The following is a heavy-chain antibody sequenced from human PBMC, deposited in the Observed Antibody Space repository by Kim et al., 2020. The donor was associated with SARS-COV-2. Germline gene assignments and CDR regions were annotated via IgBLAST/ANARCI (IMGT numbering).Heavy chain of an antibody. D-gene: IGHD3-10*01. Sequence: NPSLKSRVTISVDTSKNQFSLKLSSVTAADTAVYYCAGEWFGELLPPFDYWGQGTLVTVSS. J-gene: IGHJ4*02. CDR3: AGEWFGELLPPFDY. V-gene: IGHV4-34*01.